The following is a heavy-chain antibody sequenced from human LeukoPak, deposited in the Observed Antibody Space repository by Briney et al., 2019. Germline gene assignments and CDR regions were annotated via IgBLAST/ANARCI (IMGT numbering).Heavy chain of an antibody. CDR1: GFTFSTYG. D-gene: IGHD6-13*01. CDR2: VSYAGSNK. V-gene: IGHV3-30*03. CDR3: AREQPGP. J-gene: IGHJ5*02. Sequence: GGSLRLSCAASGFTFSTYGMHWVRQAPGKGLEWVAVVSYAGSNKYYADSVKGRFGISRDNVKNTLYLQMNSLRAEDTAVYFCAREQPGPWGQGTLVTVSS.